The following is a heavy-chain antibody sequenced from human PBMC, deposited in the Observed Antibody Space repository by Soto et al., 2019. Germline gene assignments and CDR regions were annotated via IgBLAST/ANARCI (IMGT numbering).Heavy chain of an antibody. Sequence: VQLVQSGAEVKKPGASVTVSCKASGYTFTNYGISWVRQAPGQELEWMGWINPSNANTRYTESLQGRVTMTTDTSTSTAYMELTSLRSDDTAVYYCARDSTSPTCLSTNCPRGGWFDPWGQGTQLTVSS. CDR1: GYTFTNYG. CDR2: INPSNANT. V-gene: IGHV1-18*04. J-gene: IGHJ5*02. D-gene: IGHD2-2*01. CDR3: ARDSTSPTCLSTNCPRGGWFDP.